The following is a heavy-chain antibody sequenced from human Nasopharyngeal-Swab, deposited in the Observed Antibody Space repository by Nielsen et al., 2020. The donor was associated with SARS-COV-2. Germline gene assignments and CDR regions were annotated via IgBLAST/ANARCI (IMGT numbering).Heavy chain of an antibody. V-gene: IGHV3-30*18. J-gene: IGHJ4*02. CDR3: AKDKKARGDSSSWTTDY. D-gene: IGHD6-13*01. CDR2: ISYDGSNK. Sequence: VRQAPGKGLEWVAVISYDGSNKYYADSVKGRFTISRDNSKNTLYLQMNSLRAEDTAVYYCAKDKKARGDSSSWTTDYWCQGTLLTVSS.